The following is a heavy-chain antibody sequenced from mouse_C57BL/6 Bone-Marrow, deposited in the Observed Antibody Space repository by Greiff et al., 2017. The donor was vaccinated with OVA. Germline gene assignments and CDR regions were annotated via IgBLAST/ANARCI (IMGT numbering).Heavy chain of an antibody. CDR2: IVPENGDT. Sequence: EVQLQQSGAELVRPGASVKLSCTASGFNIKDDYMHWVKQRPEQGLEWIGWIVPENGDTEYASKFKGKATITADTSSNTAYLQLSSLTSEDTAVYYCTTEATVVDYFDYWGQGTTLTVSA. CDR1: GFNIKDDY. CDR3: TTEATVVDYFDY. V-gene: IGHV14-4*01. J-gene: IGHJ2*01. D-gene: IGHD1-1*01.